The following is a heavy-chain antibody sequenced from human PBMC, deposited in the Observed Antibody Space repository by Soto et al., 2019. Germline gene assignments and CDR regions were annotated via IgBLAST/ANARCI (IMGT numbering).Heavy chain of an antibody. CDR2: ISAYNGNT. CDR3: ASPGRDCRSTSCHRDYGMDV. J-gene: IGHJ6*02. V-gene: IGHV1-18*04. Sequence: QVQLVQSGAEVKKPGASVKVSCKASGYTFTSYGISWVRQAPGQGLEWMGWISAYNGNTNYAQKLQGRVTMTTDTSTSTAYMELRSLRSDDTAVYYCASPGRDCRSTSCHRDYGMDVWGQGTTVTVSS. D-gene: IGHD2-2*01. CDR1: GYTFTSYG.